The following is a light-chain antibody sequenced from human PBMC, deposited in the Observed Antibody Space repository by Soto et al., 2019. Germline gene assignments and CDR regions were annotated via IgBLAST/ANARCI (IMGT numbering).Light chain of an antibody. CDR3: QSYDTPVYV. CDR2: GNS. Sequence: QSVLTQPPSVSGAPGQRVTISCTGSSSNIGAGYDVHWYQQLPGAAPKLLIYGNSNRPSGVPDRSSGSRSGTSASLAITGLQPEDEADYYCQSYDTPVYVFGGGTKVTVL. CDR1: SSNIGAGYD. J-gene: IGLJ1*01. V-gene: IGLV1-40*01.